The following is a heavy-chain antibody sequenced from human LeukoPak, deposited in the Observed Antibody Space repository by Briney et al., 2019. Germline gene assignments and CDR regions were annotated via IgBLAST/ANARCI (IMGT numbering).Heavy chain of an antibody. CDR3: ARDRIVRRQSEFDY. CDR2: IYYSGST. Sequence: PSETLSLTCTVSGGSISGGDYYWSWFRQPPGKGLEWIGYIYYSGSTYYNPSLKSRVTISVDTSKNQFSLRLSSVTPADTAVYYCARDRIVRRQSEFDYWGQGTLVTVSS. V-gene: IGHV4-30-4*01. CDR1: GGSISGGDYY. D-gene: IGHD3-10*02. J-gene: IGHJ4*02.